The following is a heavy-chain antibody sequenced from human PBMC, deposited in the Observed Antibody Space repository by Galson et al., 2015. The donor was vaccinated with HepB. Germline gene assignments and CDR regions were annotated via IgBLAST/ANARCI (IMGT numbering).Heavy chain of an antibody. D-gene: IGHD3-10*01. J-gene: IGHJ4*02. CDR2: ISYDGSNK. V-gene: IGHV3-30*18. CDR3: AKEGRSGSYFRYSNAFDY. CDR1: GFTFSSYG. Sequence: SLRLSCAASGFTFSSYGMHWVRQAPGKGLGWVAVISYDGSNKYYADSVKGRFTISRDNSKNTLYLQMNSLRAEDTAVYYCAKEGRSGSYFRYSNAFDYWGQGTLVTVSS.